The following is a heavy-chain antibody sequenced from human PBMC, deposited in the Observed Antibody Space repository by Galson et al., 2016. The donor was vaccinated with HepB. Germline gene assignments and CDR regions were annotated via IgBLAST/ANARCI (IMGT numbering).Heavy chain of an antibody. CDR2: ISGSGVYT. CDR3: AKSGRYYGVDHFNY. D-gene: IGHD4-17*01. Sequence: LRLSCAASGFTFNSYGMSWVRQALGKGLEWVSSISGSGVYTNYADSVKGRFTISRDNSKNTLYLQMNSLRAEDTAVYYCAKSGRYYGVDHFNYWGQGTLVTVSS. V-gene: IGHV3-23*01. CDR1: GFTFNSYG. J-gene: IGHJ4*02.